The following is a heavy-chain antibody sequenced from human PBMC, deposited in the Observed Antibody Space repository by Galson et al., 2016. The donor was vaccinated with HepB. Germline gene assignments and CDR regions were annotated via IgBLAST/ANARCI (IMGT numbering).Heavy chain of an antibody. J-gene: IGHJ4*02. CDR2: IWYDGSNE. Sequence: SLRLSCAASGFTFSSYGMHWVRQAPGKGLEWVAVIWYDGSNEYYADSVKGRFTISRDNSKNTLYLQMSSLRAEDTAVYYCASLGSLGSFSRGLYWGQGTLVTVSS. D-gene: IGHD3-10*01. V-gene: IGHV3-33*01. CDR3: ASLGSLGSFSRGLY. CDR1: GFTFSSYG.